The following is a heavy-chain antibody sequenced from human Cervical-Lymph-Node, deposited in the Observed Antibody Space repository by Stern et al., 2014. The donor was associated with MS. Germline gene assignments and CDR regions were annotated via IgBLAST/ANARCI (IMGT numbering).Heavy chain of an antibody. J-gene: IGHJ4*02. V-gene: IGHV2-5*02. D-gene: IGHD3-16*01. Sequence: QITLKESGPTLVKPTQTLTLTCTFSGFSLNTPGMGVGWIRQPPGKALEWLALIYWDDDKRYRPSLKSRLTITKDTFKDQVVLTLTNVDPVDTATYYCVHSLIRLGQLSSPPIDSWGQGTLVTVSS. CDR1: GFSLNTPGMG. CDR3: VHSLIRLGQLSSPPIDS. CDR2: IYWDDDK.